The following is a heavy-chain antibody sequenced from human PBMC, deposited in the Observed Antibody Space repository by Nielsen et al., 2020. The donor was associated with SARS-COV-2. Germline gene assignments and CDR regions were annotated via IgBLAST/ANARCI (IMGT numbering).Heavy chain of an antibody. J-gene: IGHJ4*02. Sequence: GESLKISCAASGFTFGSYGMHWVRQAPGKGLEWVAVIWYDGSNKYYADSVKGRFTISRDNSKNTLYLQMNSLRAEDTAVYYCARDMVYYGSGSSFDYWGQGTLVTVSS. CDR1: GFTFGSYG. D-gene: IGHD3-10*01. V-gene: IGHV3-33*08. CDR3: ARDMVYYGSGSSFDY. CDR2: IWYDGSNK.